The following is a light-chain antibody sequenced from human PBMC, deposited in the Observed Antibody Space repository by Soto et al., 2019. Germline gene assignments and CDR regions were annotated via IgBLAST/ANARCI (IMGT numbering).Light chain of an antibody. J-gene: IGKJ1*01. CDR2: GAS. Sequence: DIPMTQSPSSLSASVGDRVTITCRASQAINNYVAWYQQRPGQVPNLLIYGASTLQSGVPIRFSGSGSGTDFTLTISSLQPEDVAVYYCQRYNSAPRTFGQGTKVEIK. V-gene: IGKV1-27*01. CDR3: QRYNSAPRT. CDR1: QAINNY.